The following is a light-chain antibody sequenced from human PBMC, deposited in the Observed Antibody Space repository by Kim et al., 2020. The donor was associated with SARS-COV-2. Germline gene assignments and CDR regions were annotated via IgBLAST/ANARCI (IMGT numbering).Light chain of an antibody. J-gene: IGKJ1*01. CDR2: GTF. Sequence: PGESATLSCRASQSVSTSHLAWYQQKPDQAPRLLMYGTFTRAAGIPDRFSGSGSGTDYTLTISRLEPEDFAVYFCQQYGSSPRTFGQGTKVDIK. V-gene: IGKV3-20*01. CDR3: QQYGSSPRT. CDR1: QSVSTSH.